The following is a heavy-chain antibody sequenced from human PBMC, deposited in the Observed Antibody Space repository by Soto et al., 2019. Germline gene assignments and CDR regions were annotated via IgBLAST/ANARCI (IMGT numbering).Heavy chain of an antibody. CDR2: IYYSGST. Sequence: PSETLSLTCTVSGGSISSYYWSWIRQPPGKGLEWIGYIYYSGSTNYNPSLKSRVTISVDTSKNQFSLKLSSVTAADTAVYYCARSESSGLYYGMDVWGQGTTATVSS. D-gene: IGHD3-22*01. CDR1: GGSISSYY. CDR3: ARSESSGLYYGMDV. V-gene: IGHV4-59*01. J-gene: IGHJ6*02.